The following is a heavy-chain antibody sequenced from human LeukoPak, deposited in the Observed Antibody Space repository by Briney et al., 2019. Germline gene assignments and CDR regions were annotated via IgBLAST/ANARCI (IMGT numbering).Heavy chain of an antibody. CDR2: IYYSGST. CDR3: ARETHSSSWYYYYMDV. CDR1: AGSVSSQF. D-gene: IGHD6-6*01. J-gene: IGHJ6*03. Sequence: QCLSLTCGGAAGSVSSQFWSWARQPPGKGLEWIGYIYYSGSTNYNPSLKSRVTISVDTSKNQFSLKLSSVTAADTAVYYCARETHSSSWYYYYMDVWGKGTTVTVSS. V-gene: IGHV4-59*02.